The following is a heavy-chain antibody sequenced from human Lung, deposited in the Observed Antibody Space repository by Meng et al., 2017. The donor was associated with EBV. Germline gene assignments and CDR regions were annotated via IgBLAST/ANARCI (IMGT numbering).Heavy chain of an antibody. CDR3: ARASRVLGGFDY. Sequence: GEPVRSGGGVKQPWASVKVSLQATGINFTNHHMDLVRQAPGQGLEWIGKIKPYFCYTSHAQKFQGRVTMTRDTSTSTVHMEVSSLRSADTAVYYCARASRVLGGFDYWGQGTLVTVSS. V-gene: IGHV1-46*01. J-gene: IGHJ4*02. CDR1: GINFTNHH. D-gene: IGHD3-16*01. CDR2: IKPYFCYT.